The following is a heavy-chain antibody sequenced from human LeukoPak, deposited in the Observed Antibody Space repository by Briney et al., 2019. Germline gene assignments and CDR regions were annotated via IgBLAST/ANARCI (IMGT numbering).Heavy chain of an antibody. V-gene: IGHV4-31*03. CDR1: GGSISSGGYY. CDR3: ARVVAYDSTGYYLYYFDY. CDR2: IHYSGDT. J-gene: IGHJ4*02. D-gene: IGHD3-22*01. Sequence: SETLSLTCTVSGGSISSGGYYWSWIRQHPRKGLEWIGYIHYSGDTYYSPSLKSRLTISVDTSKNQFSLRLRSVTAADTAVYYCARVVAYDSTGYYLYYFDYWGQGTLVTVAA.